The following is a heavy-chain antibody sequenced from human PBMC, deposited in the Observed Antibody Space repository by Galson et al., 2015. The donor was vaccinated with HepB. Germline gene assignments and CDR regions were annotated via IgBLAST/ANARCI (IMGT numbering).Heavy chain of an antibody. CDR2: IIPIFGTA. CDR1: GGTFSSYA. Sequence: SVKVSCKASGGTFSSYAISWVRQAPGQGLEWMGGIIPIFGTANYAQKFQGRVTITADESTSTAYMELSSLRAEDTAVFYCARLLAAKGYCSSTSCYYYYGMDVWGQGTTVTVSS. J-gene: IGHJ6*02. D-gene: IGHD2-2*01. V-gene: IGHV1-69*13. CDR3: ARLLAAKGYCSSTSCYYYYGMDV.